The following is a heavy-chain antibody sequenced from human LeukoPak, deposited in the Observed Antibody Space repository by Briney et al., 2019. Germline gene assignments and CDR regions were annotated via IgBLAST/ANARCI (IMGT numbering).Heavy chain of an antibody. D-gene: IGHD6-19*01. J-gene: IGHJ4*02. Sequence: PGGSLRLSCAASGFTFDDYGMSWVRQAPGKGLEWVSSINCNGCSTGYADSVKGRFTISRDKANTSLYLQMNSLRAEDTALYYCARDTYSSGSGDYWGQGTLVTVSS. CDR2: INCNGCST. V-gene: IGHV3-20*04. CDR3: ARDTYSSGSGDY. CDR1: GFTFDDYG.